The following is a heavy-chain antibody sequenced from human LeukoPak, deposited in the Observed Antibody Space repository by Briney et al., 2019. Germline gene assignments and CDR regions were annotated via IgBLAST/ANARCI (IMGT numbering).Heavy chain of an antibody. CDR1: GFSFSVYR. J-gene: IGHJ1*01. Sequence: PGGSLRLSCAASGFSFSVYRMNWVRQAPGKGLEWVSYISSSSDTIYYADSVKGRFAISRDNAKSSLYLQMNSLRDEDTAVYFCARGEPSDFWGQGTLVTVSS. V-gene: IGHV3-48*02. CDR2: ISSSSDTI. D-gene: IGHD3/OR15-3a*01. CDR3: ARGEPSDF.